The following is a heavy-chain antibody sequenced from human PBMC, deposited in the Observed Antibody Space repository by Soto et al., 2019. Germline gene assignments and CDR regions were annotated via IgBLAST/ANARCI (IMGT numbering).Heavy chain of an antibody. Sequence: ASVKVSCKASGYTFTGYYMHWVRQAPGQGLEWMGWINPNSGGTNYAQKFQGRVTMTRDTSISTAYMELSRLRSDDTAVYYCARDHYDFWSGYFYWGKGTLVTVSS. J-gene: IGHJ4*02. CDR3: ARDHYDFWSGYFY. CDR1: GYTFTGYY. D-gene: IGHD3-3*01. V-gene: IGHV1-2*02. CDR2: INPNSGGT.